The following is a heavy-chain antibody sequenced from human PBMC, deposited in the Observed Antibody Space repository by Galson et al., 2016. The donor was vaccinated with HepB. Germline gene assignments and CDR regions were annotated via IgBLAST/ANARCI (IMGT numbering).Heavy chain of an antibody. J-gene: IGHJ5*02. CDR1: GYTLSTYD. V-gene: IGHV1-3*01. CDR2: INGGNGNT. CDR3: ARALWFGVLFLSFAWFDP. D-gene: IGHD3-10*01. Sequence: SVKVSCKASGYTLSTYDMHWVRQAPGQRLEWMGWINGGNGNTKYSQKFQGRVTITRDTSASTAYMEVSSLRSEDTAVYYCARALWFGVLFLSFAWFDPWGQGTLVTVSS.